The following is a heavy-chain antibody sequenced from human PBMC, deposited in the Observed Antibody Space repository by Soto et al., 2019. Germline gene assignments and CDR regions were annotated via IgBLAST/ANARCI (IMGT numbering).Heavy chain of an antibody. CDR2: ISGTASRT. V-gene: IGHV3-23*01. CDR3: ATSFRDFDN. CDR1: GFTPTTPP. Sequence: EVQLLESGGGLVLPGGSLRLSCAGSGFTPTTPPLSWVRQPPGKGLEWVTTISGTASRTYYVDSVKGRFFISRDNSKNTVTLHMNNLTLDDTAVYYCATSFRDFDNWGQVTRVTVSS. J-gene: IGHJ4*02.